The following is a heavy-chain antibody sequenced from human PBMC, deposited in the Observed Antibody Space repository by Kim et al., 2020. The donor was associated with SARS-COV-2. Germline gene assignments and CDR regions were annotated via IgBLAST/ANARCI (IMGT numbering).Heavy chain of an antibody. J-gene: IGHJ4*02. CDR1: GFNFSDYA. CDR2: ISGSGENT. Sequence: GGSLRLSCAASGFNFSDYAMTWVRQTPEKGLEWVSHISGSGENTYSLDSVKGRFTISRDNSKKTLFLQMNSLRADDTAVYYCAKAAPVSANVAVCFCYDSWGQGTTVTVSS. CDR3: AKAAPVSANVAVCFCYDS. V-gene: IGHV3-23*01. D-gene: IGHD2-21*02.